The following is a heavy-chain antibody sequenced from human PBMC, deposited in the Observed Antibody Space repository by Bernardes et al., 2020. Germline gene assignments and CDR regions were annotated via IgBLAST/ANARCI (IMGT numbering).Heavy chain of an antibody. CDR2: INPNSGGT. CDR1: GYTLTGYY. J-gene: IGHJ5*02. V-gene: IGHV1-2*06. CDR3: ARDLRTVVSSPRRGGAVWFDP. D-gene: IGHD3-10*01. Sequence: ASMKVSCKASGYTLTGYYMHWVRQAPGQGLEWMGRINPNSGGTNYAQKFQGRVTMTRDTSISTAYMELSRLRSDDTAVYYCARDLRTVVSSPRRGGAVWFDPWGQGTLVTVSS.